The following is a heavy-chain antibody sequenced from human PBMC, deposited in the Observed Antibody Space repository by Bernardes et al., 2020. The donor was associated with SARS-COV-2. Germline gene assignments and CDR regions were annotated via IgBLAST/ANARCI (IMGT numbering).Heavy chain of an antibody. Sequence: VGSLSLSCVASRFTFSSYAITWVRQAPGKGLEWVSAIRGSGDNTYYADSVKGRFTISRDNSKSTLYLQMNSLRAEDTAIYYCAKGKYDYNYGAGCDYWGQGTLVTVSS. CDR3: AKGKYDYNYGAGCDY. D-gene: IGHD4-4*01. J-gene: IGHJ4*02. CDR2: IRGSGDNT. V-gene: IGHV3-23*01. CDR1: RFTFSSYA.